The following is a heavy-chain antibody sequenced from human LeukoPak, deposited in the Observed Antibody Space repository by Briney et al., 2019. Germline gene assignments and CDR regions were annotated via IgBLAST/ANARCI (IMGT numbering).Heavy chain of an antibody. Sequence: SETLSLTCAVSGGSISSGDYPWSWIRQPPGKGLEWIGYIFHTGRTSYNPSLKSRVTISVDMSKNQLSLKLSSVTAADTAVYYCARGFNGSGSQFDYWGQGTLVTVSS. J-gene: IGHJ4*02. CDR2: IFHTGRT. CDR1: GGSISSGDYP. V-gene: IGHV4-30-2*01. CDR3: ARGFNGSGSQFDY. D-gene: IGHD3-10*01.